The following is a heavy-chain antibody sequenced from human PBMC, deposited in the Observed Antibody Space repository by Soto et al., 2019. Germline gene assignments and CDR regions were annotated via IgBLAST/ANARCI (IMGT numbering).Heavy chain of an antibody. CDR3: ARHADDSSRNNSFDI. CDR1: GFTVSSNY. V-gene: IGHV3-66*04. CDR2: IYSGGST. J-gene: IGHJ3*02. Sequence: GGSLRLSCAASGFTVSSNYMSWVRQAPGKGLEWVSVIYSGGSTYYADSVKGRFTISRDNSKNTLYLQMNSLRAEDTAVYYCARHADDSSRNNSFDIWGQGTMVTVSS. D-gene: IGHD4-4*01.